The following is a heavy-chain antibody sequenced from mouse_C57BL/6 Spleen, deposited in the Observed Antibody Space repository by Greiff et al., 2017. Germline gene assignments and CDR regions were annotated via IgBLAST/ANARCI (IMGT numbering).Heavy chain of an antibody. CDR1: GYTFTSYW. Sequence: VQLQQSGAELVKPGASVKLSCKASGYTFTSYWMQWVKQRPGQGLEWIGEIDPSDSYTNYNQKFKGKATLTVDTSSSTAYMQLSSLTSEDSAVYYCARSGIYYGNYDYFDYWGQGTTLTVSS. J-gene: IGHJ2*01. CDR2: IDPSDSYT. D-gene: IGHD2-1*01. V-gene: IGHV1-50*01. CDR3: ARSGIYYGNYDYFDY.